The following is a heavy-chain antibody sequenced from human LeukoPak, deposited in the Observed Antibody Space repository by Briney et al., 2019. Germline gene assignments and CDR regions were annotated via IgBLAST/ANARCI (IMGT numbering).Heavy chain of an antibody. CDR2: ISGDATGT. V-gene: IGHV3-43*02. J-gene: IGHJ4*02. CDR3: AKDNIGSGSYFDN. CDR1: GFTFDDYA. Sequence: GGPLRLSCAASGFTFDDYAMHWVRQAPGKGLEWVSLISGDATGTYYADSVKGRFTISRDNRKNSLYLQMNSLRTEDTALYYCAKDNIGSGSYFDNWGQGTLVTVSS. D-gene: IGHD1-26*01.